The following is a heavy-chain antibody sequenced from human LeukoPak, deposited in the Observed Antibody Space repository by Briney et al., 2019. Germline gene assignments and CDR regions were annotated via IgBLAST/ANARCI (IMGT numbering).Heavy chain of an antibody. D-gene: IGHD3-22*01. Sequence: GGSLRLSCAASESTFSSYSMNWVRQAPWKGLEWIGPIKSKTDGGTTDYAAPVKGRFTISRDDSKNTLYLQMNSLKTEDTAVYYCTTGDSRYNFDYWGQGTLVTVSS. CDR1: ESTFSSYS. CDR3: TTGDSRYNFDY. CDR2: IKSKTDGGTT. V-gene: IGHV3-15*07. J-gene: IGHJ4*02.